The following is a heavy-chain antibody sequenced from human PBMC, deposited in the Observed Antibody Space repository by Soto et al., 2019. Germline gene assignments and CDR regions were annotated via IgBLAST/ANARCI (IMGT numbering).Heavy chain of an antibody. J-gene: IGHJ4*02. D-gene: IGHD4-17*01. CDR3: ARDYGPCY. Sequence: SLRLSCAASGFTFSSYAMYWVRQAPGKGLEWVAVISYDGSNKYYADSVKGRFTISRDNSKNTLYLQMNSLRSEDTAVYYCARDYGPCYWGQGTLVTVS. V-gene: IGHV3-30-3*01. CDR1: GFTFSSYA. CDR2: ISYDGSNK.